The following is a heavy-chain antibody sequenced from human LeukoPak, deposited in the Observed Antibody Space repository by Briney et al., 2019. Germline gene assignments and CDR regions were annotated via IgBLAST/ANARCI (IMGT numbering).Heavy chain of an antibody. V-gene: IGHV4-39*01. CDR1: GGSISSYY. CDR2: IYYSGST. D-gene: IGHD2-2*01. CDR3: ARFPIVVVPAASSEDAFDI. Sequence: NSSETLSLTCTVSGGSISSYYWGWIRQPPGKGLEWIGSIYYSGSTYYNPSLKSRVTISVDTSKNQFSLKLSSVTAADTAVYYCARFPIVVVPAASSEDAFDIWGQGTMVTVSS. J-gene: IGHJ3*02.